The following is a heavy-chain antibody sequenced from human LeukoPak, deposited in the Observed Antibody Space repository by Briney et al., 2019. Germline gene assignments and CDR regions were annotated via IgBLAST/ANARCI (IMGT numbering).Heavy chain of an antibody. Sequence: ASVKVSCKASGYTFTSYGISWVRQAPGQGLEWMGWINTNTGNPTYAQGFTGRFVFSLDTSVSTAYLQISSLKAEDTAVYYCARVVDYYDSSGPRGWYAFDIWGQGTIVTVSS. J-gene: IGHJ3*02. D-gene: IGHD3-22*01. CDR2: INTNTGNP. CDR3: ARVVDYYDSSGPRGWYAFDI. CDR1: GYTFTSYG. V-gene: IGHV7-4-1*02.